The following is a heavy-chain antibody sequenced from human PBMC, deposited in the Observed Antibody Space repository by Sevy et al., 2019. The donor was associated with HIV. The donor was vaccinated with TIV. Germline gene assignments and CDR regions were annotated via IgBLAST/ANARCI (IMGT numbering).Heavy chain of an antibody. V-gene: IGHV3-21*01. Sequence: GGSLRLSCAASGFTFSSYSMNWVRQAPGKGLEWVSSISGLSNDIYYADSVKGRFTISRDNAKNSLYLQMNSLRPEDTAVYYCARDRCTITSCHEGNWFDPWGQGTLVTVSS. D-gene: IGHD2-2*01. J-gene: IGHJ5*02. CDR2: ISGLSNDI. CDR1: GFTFSSYS. CDR3: ARDRCTITSCHEGNWFDP.